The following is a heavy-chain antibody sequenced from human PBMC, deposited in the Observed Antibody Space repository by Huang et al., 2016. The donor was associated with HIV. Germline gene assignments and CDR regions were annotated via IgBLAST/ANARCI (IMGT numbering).Heavy chain of an antibody. CDR1: GDSIRSGGFY. CDR2: IYYSGSS. V-gene: IGHV4-30-4*08. D-gene: IGHD3-3*01. J-gene: IGHJ4*02. CDR3: ARAPATHSVFFY. Sequence: QVQLQESGPGLVKPSQTMSLTCTVSGDSIRSGGFYWTWIRLSPAKGLGWIGYIYYSGSSDYNPSRKSRVSISIDAFKNRVSLKLKSVTVADTAVYYCARAPATHSVFFYWGQGTLVTVSA.